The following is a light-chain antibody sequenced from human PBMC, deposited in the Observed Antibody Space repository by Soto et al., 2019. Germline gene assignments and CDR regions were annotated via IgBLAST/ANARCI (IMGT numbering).Light chain of an antibody. CDR1: QSVSNN. J-gene: IGKJ5*01. CDR3: QQYNNWPIT. Sequence: EIVFSPSPMTRSLPAVQSPTLSCKASQSVSNNYLAWYQQKPGQAPRLLIYSASTRATDIPVRFSGSGSGTEFTLTISSLQSEDFAVYCCQQYNNWPITFGQGTRLEIK. V-gene: IGKV3-15*01. CDR2: SAS.